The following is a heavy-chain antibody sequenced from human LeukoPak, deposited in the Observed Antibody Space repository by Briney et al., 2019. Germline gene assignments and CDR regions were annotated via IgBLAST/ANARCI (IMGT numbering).Heavy chain of an antibody. V-gene: IGHV4-34*01. CDR1: GGSFSGYY. Sequence: PSETLSLTCAVYGGSFSGYYWSWIRQPPGKGLEWIGEINHSGSTNYNPSLKSRVTISVDTSKNQCSLKLTSVTAADTAVYYCARVVYRGENWFDPWGPGTLVTVSS. CDR3: ARVVYRGENWFDP. J-gene: IGHJ5*02. CDR2: INHSGST. D-gene: IGHD3-10*01.